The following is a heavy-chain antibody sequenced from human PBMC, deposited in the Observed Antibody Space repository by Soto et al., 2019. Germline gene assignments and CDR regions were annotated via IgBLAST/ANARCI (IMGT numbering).Heavy chain of an antibody. V-gene: IGHV4-31*03. CDR2: IYYSGST. D-gene: IGHD3-10*01. CDR3: ARGADRRNYGSGSYYYFDY. J-gene: IGHJ4*02. Sequence: PSETLSLTCTVSGGSISSGGYYWSWIRQHPGKGLEWIGYIYYSGSTYYNPSLKSRVTISVDTSKNQFSLKLSSVTAADTAVYYCARGADRRNYGSGSYYYFDYWGQGTLVTVSS. CDR1: GGSISSGGYY.